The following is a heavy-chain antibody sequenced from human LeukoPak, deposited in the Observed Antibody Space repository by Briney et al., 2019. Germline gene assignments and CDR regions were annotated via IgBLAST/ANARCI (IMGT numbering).Heavy chain of an antibody. Sequence: GGPLRLSCAASGITFTSLWMTWFRQAPGKGLEWVADLNQDGSEEHYVASVKGRFTISRDSTSLYLQMNSLRAEDTAVHYCAGGQGWHFHLWGRGTLITVSS. CDR1: GITFTSLW. CDR3: AGGQGWHFHL. V-gene: IGHV3-7*01. J-gene: IGHJ2*01. D-gene: IGHD2-15*01. CDR2: LNQDGSEE.